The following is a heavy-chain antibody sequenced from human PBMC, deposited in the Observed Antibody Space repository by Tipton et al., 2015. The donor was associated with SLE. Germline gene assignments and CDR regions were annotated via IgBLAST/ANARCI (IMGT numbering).Heavy chain of an antibody. J-gene: IGHJ3*02. CDR1: GDSFSSYY. CDR3: ARRGWVDAFDI. D-gene: IGHD6-19*01. CDR2: VSISGNT. Sequence: TLSLTCTVSGDSFSSYYWSWIRQPAGKGLEWIGRVSISGNTNYNPSLKSRVTMSLNTSKNQLSLELTSVTAADTAVYYCARRGWVDAFDIWGQGTMVIVSS. V-gene: IGHV4-4*07.